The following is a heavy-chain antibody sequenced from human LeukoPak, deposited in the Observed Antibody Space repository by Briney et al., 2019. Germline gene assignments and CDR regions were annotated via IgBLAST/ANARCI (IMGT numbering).Heavy chain of an antibody. V-gene: IGHV1-18*01. CDR1: GYTFTSYG. CDR2: ISAYNGNT. Sequence: ASVKVSCKASGYTFTSYGISWVRQAPGQGLEWMGWISAYNGNTNYAQKLQGRVTMTTDTSTSTACMELRSLRSDDTAVYYCARGRYYDILTGYYNVAPYYYSMDVWGKGITVTVSS. D-gene: IGHD3-9*01. J-gene: IGHJ6*03. CDR3: ARGRYYDILTGYYNVAPYYYSMDV.